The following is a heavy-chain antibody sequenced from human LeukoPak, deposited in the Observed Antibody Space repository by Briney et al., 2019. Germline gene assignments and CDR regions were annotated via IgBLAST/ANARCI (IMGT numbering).Heavy chain of an antibody. V-gene: IGHV1-69*06. CDR3: AKEDRGFDY. CDR1: GGTFSSYA. CDR2: IIPIFGTA. D-gene: IGHD2-15*01. Sequence: GASVKVSCKASGGTFSSYAISWVRQAPGQGLEWMGGIIPIFGTANYAQKFQGRVTITADKSTSTAYMGLSSLRSEDTAVYYCAKEDRGFDYWGQGTLVTVSP. J-gene: IGHJ4*02.